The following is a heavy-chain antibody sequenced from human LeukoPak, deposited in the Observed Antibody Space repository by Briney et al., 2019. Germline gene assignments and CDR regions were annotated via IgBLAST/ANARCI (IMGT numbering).Heavy chain of an antibody. J-gene: IGHJ4*02. CDR2: IKSKTVGGTT. CDR3: TRIYYYDSSGYSAVEY. V-gene: IGHV3-15*01. D-gene: IGHD3-22*01. Sequence: GGSLRLSCAASGFTFSNAWMTWVRQAPGKGLEWVGRIKSKTVGGTTDYAAPVKGRFTISRDDSKNTLFLQMSSLKTEDTAVYFCTRIYYYDSSGYSAVEYWGQGTLVTVSS. CDR1: GFTFSNAW.